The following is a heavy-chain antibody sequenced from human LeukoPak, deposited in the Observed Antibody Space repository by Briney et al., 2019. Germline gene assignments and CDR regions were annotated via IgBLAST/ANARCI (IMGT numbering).Heavy chain of an antibody. CDR2: IYYSGST. CDR1: GGSISSSSYY. D-gene: IGHD2-8*01. J-gene: IGHJ3*02. Sequence: SETLSLTCTVSGGSISSSSYYWGWIRQPPGKGLEWIGRIYYSGSTYYNPSLKSRVNISVDTSKNQFSLKLSSVTAADTAVYYCARAYCTNGVCFPTHAFDIWGQGTMVTVSS. V-gene: IGHV4-39*07. CDR3: ARAYCTNGVCFPTHAFDI.